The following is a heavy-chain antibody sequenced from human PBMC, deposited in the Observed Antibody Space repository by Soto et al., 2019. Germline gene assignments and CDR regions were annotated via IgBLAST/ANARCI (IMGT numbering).Heavy chain of an antibody. CDR2: IYYSGST. V-gene: IGHV4-59*01. D-gene: IGHD5-18*01. CDR1: GGSISSYY. J-gene: IGHJ4*02. CDR3: ARGRGDTAMAWYY. Sequence: SETLSLTCTVSGGSISSYYWSWLRQPPGKGLEWIGYIYYSGSTNYNPSLKSRVTISVDTSKNQFSLKLSSVTAADTAVYYCARGRGDTAMAWYYWGQGTLVTVSS.